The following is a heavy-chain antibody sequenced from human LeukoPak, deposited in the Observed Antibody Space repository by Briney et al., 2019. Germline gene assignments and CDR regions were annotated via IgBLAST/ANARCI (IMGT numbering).Heavy chain of an antibody. CDR3: ASASQLLYSLDY. J-gene: IGHJ4*02. V-gene: IGHV1-2*02. Sequence: ASVKVSCKASGYTFTGYYMHWVRQAPGRGLEWMGWINPNSGGTNYAQKFQGRVTMTRDTSISTAYMELSRLRSDDTAVYYCASASQLLYSLDYWGQGTLVTVSS. CDR2: INPNSGGT. CDR1: GYTFTGYY. D-gene: IGHD2-2*02.